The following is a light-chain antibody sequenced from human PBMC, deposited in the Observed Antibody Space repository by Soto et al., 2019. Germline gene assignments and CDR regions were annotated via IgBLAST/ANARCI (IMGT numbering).Light chain of an antibody. CDR2: AAS. J-gene: IGKJ1*01. V-gene: IGKV3-20*01. CDR3: QQYGSSPRT. CDR1: QSVSSTY. Sequence: EIVLTQSPGTLSLSPGERATLSCRASQSVSSTYLIWYQQKPGQAPRLLIYAASTRATGVPARFSGSGSGTEFTLTISDLQSEDFAVYYCQQYGSSPRTFGQGTKVDIK.